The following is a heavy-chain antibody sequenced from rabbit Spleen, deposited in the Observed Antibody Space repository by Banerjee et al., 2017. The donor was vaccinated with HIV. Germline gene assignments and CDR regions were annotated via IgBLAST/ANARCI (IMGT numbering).Heavy chain of an antibody. CDR1: GFSFSNLYY. CDR3: ARDTSSSFSSYGMDL. CDR2: INTGSGIA. Sequence: QQQLEESGGGLVQPEGSLTLTCTASGFSFSNLYYMCWVRQAPGKGLELIACINTGSGIAYYASWAKGRFTISKTSSTTVALQMTSLTAADTATYFCARDTSSSFSSYGMDLWGQGTLVTVS. J-gene: IGHJ6*01. V-gene: IGHV1S45*01. D-gene: IGHD1-1*01.